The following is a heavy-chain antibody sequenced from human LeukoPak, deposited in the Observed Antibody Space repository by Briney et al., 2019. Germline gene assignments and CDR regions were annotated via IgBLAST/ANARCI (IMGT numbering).Heavy chain of an antibody. CDR3: VRDNYYGMDV. CDR2: INSDGSST. CDR1: GXPFSRSW. Sequence: PGGSLRLSCAASGXPFSRSWVHWVRQGPGKGLVWVSRINSDGSSTRYADFVKGRFTISRDNAKNTLYLQMNSLRSEDTALYYCVRDNYYGMDVWGQGTTVTVSS. V-gene: IGHV3-74*01. J-gene: IGHJ6*02.